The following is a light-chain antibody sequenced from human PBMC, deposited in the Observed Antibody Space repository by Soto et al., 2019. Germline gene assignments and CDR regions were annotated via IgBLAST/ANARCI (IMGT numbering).Light chain of an antibody. CDR3: MQALHLVT. Sequence: EIVMTQSPLSLPVTPGEPASISCRSSQSLLHSSGQTFLDWYLQKPGQPPQLLIYLSSIRASGVPDRFSGSGSGTDFTLKISRVEAEDVGVYYCMQALHLVTFGGGTKAEIK. CDR1: QSLLHSSGQTF. J-gene: IGKJ4*01. V-gene: IGKV2-28*01. CDR2: LSS.